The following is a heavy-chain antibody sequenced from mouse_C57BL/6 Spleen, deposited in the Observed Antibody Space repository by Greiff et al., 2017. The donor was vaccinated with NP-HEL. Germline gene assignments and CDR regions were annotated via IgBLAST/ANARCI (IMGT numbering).Heavy chain of an antibody. J-gene: IGHJ3*01. CDR1: GYAFSSYW. Sequence: QVQLKESGAELVKPGASVKISCKASGYAFSSYWMNWVKQRPGKGLEWIGQIYPGDGDTNYNGKFKGKATLTADKSSSTAYMQLSSLTSEDSAVYFCARRVTGSFAYWGQGTLVTVSA. D-gene: IGHD4-1*01. CDR2: IYPGDGDT. CDR3: ARRVTGSFAY. V-gene: IGHV1-80*01.